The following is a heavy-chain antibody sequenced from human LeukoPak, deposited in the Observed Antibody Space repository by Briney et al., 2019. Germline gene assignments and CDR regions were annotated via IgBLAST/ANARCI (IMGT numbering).Heavy chain of an antibody. Sequence: GGSLRLSCAASGFTFSSYSMNWVRQAPGKGLEWVSSISSSSSYIYYADSVKGRFTISRDNAKNSLYLQMNSLRAEDTAVYYCARTRQTEWYYFDYWGQGTLVTVSS. CDR1: GFTFSSYS. CDR2: ISSSSSYI. D-gene: IGHD3-3*01. CDR3: ARTRQTEWYYFDY. J-gene: IGHJ4*02. V-gene: IGHV3-21*01.